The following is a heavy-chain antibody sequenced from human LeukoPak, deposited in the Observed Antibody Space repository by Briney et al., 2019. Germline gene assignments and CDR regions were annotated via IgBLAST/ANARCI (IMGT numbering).Heavy chain of an antibody. CDR2: INHSGST. Sequence: SETLSLTCAVYGGSFSGYYWSWIRQPPGKGLEWIGEINHSGSTNYNPSLKSRVTISVDTSKNQFSLKLSSVTAADTAVYYCARGLAGTYSSSWFYFDYWGQGTLVTVSS. D-gene: IGHD6-13*01. CDR1: GGSFSGYY. CDR3: ARGLAGTYSSSWFYFDY. J-gene: IGHJ4*02. V-gene: IGHV4-34*01.